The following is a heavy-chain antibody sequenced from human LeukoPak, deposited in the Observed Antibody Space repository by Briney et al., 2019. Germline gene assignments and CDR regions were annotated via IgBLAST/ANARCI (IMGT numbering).Heavy chain of an antibody. J-gene: IGHJ4*02. V-gene: IGHV4-4*07. CDR2: ISTSGNT. Sequence: SQTLSLTCTVSGGSISSYYWSWIRQPAGKGLEWIGRISTSGNTNYNSSLKSRLTMSIDTSKNQFSLRLSSVTAADTAVYYCAREDPLVAARGLDHWGQGTLVTVSS. D-gene: IGHD2-15*01. CDR3: AREDPLVAARGLDH. CDR1: GGSISSYY.